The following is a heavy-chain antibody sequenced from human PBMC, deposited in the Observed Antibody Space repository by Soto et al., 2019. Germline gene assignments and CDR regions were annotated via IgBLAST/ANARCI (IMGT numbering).Heavy chain of an antibody. J-gene: IGHJ5*02. CDR1: GGSISSYY. CDR3: ARGGPSSKWLDP. Sequence: QVQLQESGPGLLKSSETLSLTCTVSGGSISSYYWSWIRQPPGKGLEWIGYVYNSGSTNYNPSLKSRVTISIDTSKNQFSLKLTSLTGTDTAVYYCARGGPSSKWLDPWGQGTLVTVSS. V-gene: IGHV4-59*01. CDR2: VYNSGST.